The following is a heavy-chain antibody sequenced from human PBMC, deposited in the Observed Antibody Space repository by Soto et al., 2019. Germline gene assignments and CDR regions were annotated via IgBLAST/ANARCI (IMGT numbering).Heavy chain of an antibody. CDR3: ARDGEYYDFCSGYYGH. Sequence: QVQLVQSGAEVKKPGSSVKVSCKASGGTFSSYTISWVRQAPGQGLEWMGRIIPILGIANYAQKFQGRVTITADKSTSTAYMELSSLRSEDTAVYYCARDGEYYDFCSGYYGHWGQGTLVTVSS. J-gene: IGHJ4*02. CDR1: GGTFSSYT. V-gene: IGHV1-69*08. CDR2: IIPILGIA. D-gene: IGHD3-3*01.